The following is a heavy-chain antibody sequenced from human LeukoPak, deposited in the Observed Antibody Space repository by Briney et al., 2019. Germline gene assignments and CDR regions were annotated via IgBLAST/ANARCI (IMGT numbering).Heavy chain of an antibody. CDR1: GFTFSNAW. V-gene: IGHV3-15*01. D-gene: IGHD2-8*01. CDR2: IKSKTDGGTT. CDR3: TTAPDIVLMVYAIRYYGMDV. J-gene: IGHJ6*02. Sequence: KPGGSLRLSCAASGFTFSNAWMSWVRQAPGKGLEWVGRIKSKTDGGTTDYAAPVKGRFTISRGDSKNTLYLQMNSLKTEDTAVYYCTTAPDIVLMVYAIRYYGMDVWGQGTTVTVSS.